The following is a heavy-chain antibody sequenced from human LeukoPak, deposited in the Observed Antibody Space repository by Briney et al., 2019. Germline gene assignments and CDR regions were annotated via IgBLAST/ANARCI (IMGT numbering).Heavy chain of an antibody. Sequence: ASVKVSCKVSGYTLTELSMHWVRQAPGKGLEWMGGFDPEDGETIYAQKFQGRVTMTEDTSTDTAYTELSSLRSEDTAVYYCATARIVGATIGYFDYWGQGTLVTVSS. D-gene: IGHD1-26*01. CDR3: ATARIVGATIGYFDY. V-gene: IGHV1-24*01. J-gene: IGHJ4*02. CDR2: FDPEDGET. CDR1: GYTLTELS.